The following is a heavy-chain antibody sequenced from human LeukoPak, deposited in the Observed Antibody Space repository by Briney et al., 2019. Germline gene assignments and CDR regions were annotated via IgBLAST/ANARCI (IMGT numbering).Heavy chain of an antibody. CDR1: GGTFSSYA. J-gene: IGHJ1*01. D-gene: IGHD2-15*01. CDR3: ATYCGGGSCYSHTTYFRH. V-gene: IGHV1-69*13. Sequence: SVKVSCKASGGTFSSYAISWVRQTPGQGLEWMGGIIPIFGTANYAQKFQGRVTITADESTSTAYMELSSLRSEDTAVYYCATYCGGGSCYSHTTYFRHWGQGTLVRVSS. CDR2: IIPIFGTA.